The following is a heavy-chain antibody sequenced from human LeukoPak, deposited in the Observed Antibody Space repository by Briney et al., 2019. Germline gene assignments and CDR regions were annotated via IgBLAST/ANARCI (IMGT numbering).Heavy chain of an antibody. Sequence: SVKVSCKASGGTFSSYPVSWVRQAPGQGLEWMGGIIPIFDTPTCAQKFQGRVTIAAVESTSTAYMELSSLRSEDTAVYYCARGITMIPRGAFDIWGQGTMVTVSS. CDR1: GGTFSSYP. CDR3: ARGITMIPRGAFDI. CDR2: IIPIFDTP. D-gene: IGHD3-22*01. J-gene: IGHJ3*02. V-gene: IGHV1-69*13.